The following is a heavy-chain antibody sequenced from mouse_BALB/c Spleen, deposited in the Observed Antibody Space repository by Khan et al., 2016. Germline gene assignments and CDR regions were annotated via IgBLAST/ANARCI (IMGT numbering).Heavy chain of an antibody. J-gene: IGHJ4*01. V-gene: IGHV1S137*01. Sequence: VQLQQSGAELVRPGVSVKISCKGSGYTFTDYALHWVKQSHAKSLEWIGIISTYYGDATYNQKFKDKATMTVDKSSGTTYMELARLTSEDSAIYYCARGSSALYYSLDYWDQGTSVTVSS. CDR3: ARGSSALYYSLDY. CDR2: ISTYYGDA. CDR1: GYTFTDYA.